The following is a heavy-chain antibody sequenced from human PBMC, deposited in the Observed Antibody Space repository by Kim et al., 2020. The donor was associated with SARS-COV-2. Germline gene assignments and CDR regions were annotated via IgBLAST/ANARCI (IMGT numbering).Heavy chain of an antibody. Sequence: TYYPDSVKRRLTISRHKSKNTLYLQMNSLRAEDTAVYYCARVRGSYSDYWGQGTLVTVSS. V-gene: IGHV3-53*04. D-gene: IGHD1-26*01. CDR2: T. CDR3: ARVRGSYSDY. J-gene: IGHJ4*02.